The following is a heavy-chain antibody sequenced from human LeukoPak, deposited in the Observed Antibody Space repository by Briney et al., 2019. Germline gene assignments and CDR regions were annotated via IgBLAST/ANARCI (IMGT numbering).Heavy chain of an antibody. CDR3: ARGRVEMATIDFDY. D-gene: IGHD5-24*01. CDR1: GGSISSYY. V-gene: IGHV4-59*08. Sequence: SETLSLTCTVSGGSISSYYWSWIRQPPGKGLEWIGYIYYSGSTDYNPSLKSRVTISVETSKNQFSLKLSSVTAADTAMYYCARGRVEMATIDFDYWGQGTLVTVSS. J-gene: IGHJ4*02. CDR2: IYYSGST.